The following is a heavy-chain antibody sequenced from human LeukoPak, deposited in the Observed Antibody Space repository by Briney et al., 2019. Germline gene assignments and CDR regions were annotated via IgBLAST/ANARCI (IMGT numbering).Heavy chain of an antibody. CDR3: ARGVLLTFDP. Sequence: PGGSLRLSCAASGFTFSGSAMHWVRQASGKGLEWVGHIRSKTNNYATAYAASVKDRFTISRDDSKNTAYLQMNSLKTEDTAVYYCARGVLLTFDPWGQGTLVTVSS. CDR2: IRSKTNNYAT. D-gene: IGHD2-15*01. V-gene: IGHV3-73*01. J-gene: IGHJ5*02. CDR1: GFTFSGSA.